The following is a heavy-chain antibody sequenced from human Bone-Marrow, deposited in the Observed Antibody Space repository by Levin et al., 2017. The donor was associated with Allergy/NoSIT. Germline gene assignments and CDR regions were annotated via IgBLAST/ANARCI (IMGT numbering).Heavy chain of an antibody. CDR2: IYGGNST. J-gene: IGHJ4*02. D-gene: IGHD3-10*01. Sequence: GESLKISCATSEFTVRTNYMSWVRQASGKGLEWVSVIYGGNSTYYADSVKGRFTVSRDTSHNTVYLQMRSLRAEDTGVYYCATAGVPTPGYFDYWGQGVLVTVSP. CDR1: EFTVRTNY. V-gene: IGHV3-53*01. CDR3: ATAGVPTPGYFDY.